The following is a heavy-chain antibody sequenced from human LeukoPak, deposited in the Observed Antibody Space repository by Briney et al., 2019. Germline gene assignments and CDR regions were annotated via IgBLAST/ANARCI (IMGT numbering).Heavy chain of an antibody. CDR1: GFTFSSYA. CDR3: TRGAITMVRGVISRWFDP. Sequence: PGGALRLSCAASGFTFSSYAMSGVRQAPGKGLEGVSAISGSGGSTYYADSVKGRFTISRDNSKNTLYLQMNSLKTEDTAVYYCTRGAITMVRGVISRWFDPWGQGTLVTVSS. J-gene: IGHJ5*02. V-gene: IGHV3-23*01. D-gene: IGHD3-10*01. CDR2: ISGSGGST.